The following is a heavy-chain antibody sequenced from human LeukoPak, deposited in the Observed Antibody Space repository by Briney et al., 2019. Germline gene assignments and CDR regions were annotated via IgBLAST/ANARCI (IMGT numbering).Heavy chain of an antibody. D-gene: IGHD2-15*01. CDR1: GYTFTSYA. V-gene: IGHV7-4-1*02. CDR2: INPNTGNP. J-gene: IGHJ4*02. CDR3: ARGQRGSDY. Sequence: ASVKVSCKASGYTFTSYAMNWVRQAPGQGLEWMGWINPNTGNPTYAQGFTGRFVFSLDTSVTTTYLQISGLEAEDTAVYYCARGQRGSDYWGQGTLVTVSS.